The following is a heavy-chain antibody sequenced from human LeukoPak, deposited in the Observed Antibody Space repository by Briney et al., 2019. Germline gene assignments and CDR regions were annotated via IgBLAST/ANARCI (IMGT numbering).Heavy chain of an antibody. CDR2: ISYDGSNK. V-gene: IGHV3-30*04. Sequence: RSGRSLRLSCAASGFTFSSYAMHWVRQAPGKGLEWVAVISYDGSNKYYADSVKGRFTISRDNSKNTLYLQMNSLRAEDTAVYYCAKDARVRGVITLDYWGQGTLVTVSS. CDR3: AKDARVRGVITLDY. J-gene: IGHJ4*02. D-gene: IGHD3-10*01. CDR1: GFTFSSYA.